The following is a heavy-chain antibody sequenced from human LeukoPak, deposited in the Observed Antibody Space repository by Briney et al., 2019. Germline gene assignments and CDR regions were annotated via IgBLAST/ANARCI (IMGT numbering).Heavy chain of an antibody. Sequence: GASVKVSCKASGGTFSSYAISWVRQAPGQGLEWRGGIIPIFGTTNYAQKFQGRVTITADESTSTAYMELSSLRSEDTAVYYCARDLLGHNWNDVSSWFDPWGQGTLVTVSS. CDR3: ARDLLGHNWNDVSSWFDP. D-gene: IGHD1-1*01. J-gene: IGHJ5*02. CDR2: IIPIFGTT. CDR1: GGTFSSYA. V-gene: IGHV1-69*13.